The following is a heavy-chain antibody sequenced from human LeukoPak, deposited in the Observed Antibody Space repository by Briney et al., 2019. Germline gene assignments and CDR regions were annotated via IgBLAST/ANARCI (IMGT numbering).Heavy chain of an antibody. J-gene: IGHJ3*02. V-gene: IGHV3-11*04. CDR1: GFTFSDYY. Sequence: GGSLRLSCAASGFTFSDYYMGWIRLAPGKGLEWVSYISNSGSGTYYPDSVKGRFTISRDNAKNSLYQQVNSLRAEDTAVYYCARALNDAFDIWGQGTMVTVSS. CDR3: ARALNDAFDI. CDR2: ISNSGSGT.